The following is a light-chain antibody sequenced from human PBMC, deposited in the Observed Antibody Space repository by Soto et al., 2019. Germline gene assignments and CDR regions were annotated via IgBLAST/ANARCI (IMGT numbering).Light chain of an antibody. J-gene: IGKJ1*01. CDR1: HNIERW. CDR2: DAT. CDR3: QQFAKSST. V-gene: IGKV1-5*01. Sequence: IQMTQSPSTLSASVGDRVTITCRASHNIERWMAWYQQKPGRAPSLLIFDATTLHSGVPSRFSGGGSGTEFTLTINGLQPDDVATYYCQQFAKSSTFGQGTKVDI.